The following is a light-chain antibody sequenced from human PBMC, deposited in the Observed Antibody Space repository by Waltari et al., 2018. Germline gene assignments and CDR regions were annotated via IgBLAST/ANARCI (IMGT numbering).Light chain of an antibody. V-gene: IGKV1-39*01. CDR3: QQTYSYPRT. J-gene: IGKJ1*01. Sequence: IQMANSPAPLSASVGEHVTFPCLASQSVSRYLNWYQQKPGKSPSLLIYAASNLQSGVPSRFSGSGSGTYISLTITGLQPEDFATYYFQQTYSYPRTFGQGTKVEIK. CDR1: QSVSRY. CDR2: AAS.